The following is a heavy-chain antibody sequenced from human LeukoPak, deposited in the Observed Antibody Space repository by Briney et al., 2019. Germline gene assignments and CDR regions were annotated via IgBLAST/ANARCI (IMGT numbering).Heavy chain of an antibody. CDR2: ISSSSSTI. J-gene: IGHJ5*02. CDR1: GFTFSSYS. CDR3: AKRNDFWSGYYPDP. D-gene: IGHD3-3*01. Sequence: GGSLRLSCAASGFTFSSYSMNWVRQAPGKGLEWVSYISSSSSTIYYADSVKGRFTISRDNAKNSLYLQMNSLRAEDTAVYYCAKRNDFWSGYYPDPWGQGTLVAVSS. V-gene: IGHV3-48*01.